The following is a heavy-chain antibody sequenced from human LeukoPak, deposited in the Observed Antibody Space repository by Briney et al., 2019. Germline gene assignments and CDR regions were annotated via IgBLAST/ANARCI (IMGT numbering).Heavy chain of an antibody. Sequence: GESLRLSCAASEFTFSAYIMNWVRQAPGKGLEWVSSISSSSSYIYYADSVKGRFTISRDNAKNSLYLQMNSLRAEDTAVYYCAREVAARFLDYWGQGTLVTVSS. J-gene: IGHJ4*02. CDR2: ISSSSSYI. CDR1: EFTFSAYI. D-gene: IGHD6-6*01. V-gene: IGHV3-21*01. CDR3: AREVAARFLDY.